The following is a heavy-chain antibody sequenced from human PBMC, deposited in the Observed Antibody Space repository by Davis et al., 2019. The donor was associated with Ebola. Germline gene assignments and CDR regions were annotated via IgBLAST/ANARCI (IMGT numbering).Heavy chain of an antibody. CDR2: MIPHSGDT. J-gene: IGHJ6*02. CDR1: PCILRSHA. D-gene: IGHD1-1*01. CDR3: AREGTGDGFIYYYGMDV. V-gene: IGHV1-8*01. Sequence: CMASPCILRSHACNCVGQAPRQELEGRGCMIPHSGDTGYAQKFQSRVTKTRNTSISTAYMELSSLRSEETAVYYCAREGTGDGFIYYYGMDVWGHGTTVTVSS.